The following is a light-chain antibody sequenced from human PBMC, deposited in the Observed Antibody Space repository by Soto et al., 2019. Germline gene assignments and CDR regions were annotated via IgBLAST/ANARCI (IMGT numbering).Light chain of an antibody. V-gene: IGKV1-39*01. CDR2: AVS. CDR3: QQSYHPPFT. J-gene: IGKJ3*01. Sequence: DIQMTQSPSSLSASVGDRVTITCRASQSISSYLNWCQQKPGKVPKLLMNAVSTLQSGVPSRFSGSGSGTDFPLTISSLRPEDFATYFSQQSYHPPFTLGPGTKVDI. CDR1: QSISSY.